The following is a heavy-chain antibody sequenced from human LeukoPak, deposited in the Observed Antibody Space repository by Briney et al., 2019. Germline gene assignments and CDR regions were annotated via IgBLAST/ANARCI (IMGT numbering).Heavy chain of an antibody. Sequence: SETLSLTCAVSGGSISSSNWWSWVRQPPGKGLEWIGEIYHSGSTNYNPSLKSRVTISVDKSKNQFSLKLSSVTAADTAAYYCARERYGDYAYYFDYWGQGTLVTVSS. CDR3: ARERYGDYAYYFDY. CDR2: IYHSGST. CDR1: GGSISSSNW. J-gene: IGHJ4*02. D-gene: IGHD4-17*01. V-gene: IGHV4-4*02.